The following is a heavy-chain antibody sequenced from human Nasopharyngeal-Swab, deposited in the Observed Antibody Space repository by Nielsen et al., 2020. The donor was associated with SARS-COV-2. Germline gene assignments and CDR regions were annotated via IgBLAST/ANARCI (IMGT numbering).Heavy chain of an antibody. Sequence: WIRQPPGKGLEWVSSISSSSSYIYYADSVKGRFTISRDNAKNSLYLQMNSLRAEDTAVYYCARVSTSNYYYYYGMDVWGQGTTVIVSS. J-gene: IGHJ6*02. V-gene: IGHV3-21*01. CDR3: ARVSTSNYYYYYGMDV. D-gene: IGHD4-11*01. CDR2: ISSSSSYI.